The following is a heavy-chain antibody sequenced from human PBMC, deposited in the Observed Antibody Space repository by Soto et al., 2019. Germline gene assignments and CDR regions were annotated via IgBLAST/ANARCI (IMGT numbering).Heavy chain of an antibody. CDR2: IDNSGST. Sequence: SETLSLTCTVSGGSISNYFCNWIRLPAGKGLEWIGRIDNSGSTNYNPSLKGRITMSADTSRNQFSLKLNSVTAADTAVYYCARGGQDFWSGPFDYWGQGALVTVSS. J-gene: IGHJ4*02. CDR3: ARGGQDFWSGPFDY. V-gene: IGHV4-4*07. CDR1: GGSISNYF. D-gene: IGHD3-3*01.